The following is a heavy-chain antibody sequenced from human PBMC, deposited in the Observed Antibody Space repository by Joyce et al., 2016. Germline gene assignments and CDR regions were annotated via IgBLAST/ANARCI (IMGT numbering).Heavy chain of an antibody. V-gene: IGHV4-59*11. CDR3: ARGLGTPYGMDV. CDR1: GGSISIHY. J-gene: IGHJ6*02. D-gene: IGHD7-27*01. CDR2: IYYSGIT. Sequence: QVQLQESGPGLVKPSETLSLTCTVSGGSISIHYWSWIRQPPGKRLEWMGYIYYSGITNYNPSLKSRVTISVDTSKNQFSLKLSSVSAADAAVYYCARGLGTPYGMDVWGQGTTVTVSS.